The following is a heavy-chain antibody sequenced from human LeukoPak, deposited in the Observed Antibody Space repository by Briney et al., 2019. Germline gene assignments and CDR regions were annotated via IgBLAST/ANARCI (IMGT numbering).Heavy chain of an antibody. V-gene: IGHV3-48*04. CDR3: ARDGDLYYYDSSGYQNRTEDY. CDR2: ISSSSSTI. D-gene: IGHD3-22*01. Sequence: PGGSLRLSCAASGFTFSSYSMNWVRQAPGKGLEWVSYISSSSSTIYYADSVKGRFTISRDNAKNSLYLQMNSLRAEDTAVYYCARDGDLYYYDSSGYQNRTEDYWGQGTLVTVSS. J-gene: IGHJ4*02. CDR1: GFTFSSYS.